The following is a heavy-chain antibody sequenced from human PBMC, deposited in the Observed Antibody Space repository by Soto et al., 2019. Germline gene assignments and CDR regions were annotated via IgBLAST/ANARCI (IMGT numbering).Heavy chain of an antibody. J-gene: IGHJ6*02. Sequence: QVQLEQSGAEVKKPGASVKVSCKASGYTFTRSGISWVRQAPGQGPEWMGWISSYNGDTNYAQTFQGRVTMTTDTSTNTAYMELRSLRSDDTAVYYCAREGVAPYYCYGMDVWGQGTPVTVSS. CDR3: AREGVAPYYCYGMDV. CDR1: GYTFTRSG. D-gene: IGHD5-12*01. V-gene: IGHV1-18*01. CDR2: ISSYNGDT.